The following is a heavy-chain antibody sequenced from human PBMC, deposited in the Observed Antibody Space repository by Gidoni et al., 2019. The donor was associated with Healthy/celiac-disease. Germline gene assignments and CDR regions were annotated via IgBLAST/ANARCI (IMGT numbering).Heavy chain of an antibody. D-gene: IGHD3-3*01. CDR1: GYTFTSYY. CDR3: AGDRHSDYDFWSGYYTRGPKEGSWFDP. V-gene: IGHV1-46*01. CDR2: ISPRGGST. Sequence: QVQLVQSGAEVKKPGASVKVSCKASGYTFTSYYMHWVRQATGQGLEWMGIISPRGGSTSYAQKFQGRVTMTRDTSTSTVYMELSSLRSEDTAVYCCAGDRHSDYDFWSGYYTRGPKEGSWFDPWGQGTLVTVSS. J-gene: IGHJ5*02.